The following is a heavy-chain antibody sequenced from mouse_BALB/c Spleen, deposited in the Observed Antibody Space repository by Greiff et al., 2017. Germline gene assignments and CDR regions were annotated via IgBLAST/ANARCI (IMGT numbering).Heavy chain of an antibody. CDR1: GYTFTSYW. Sequence: VQVVESGAELAKPGASVKMSCKASGYTFTSYWMHWVKQRPGQGLEWIGYINPSTGYTEYNQKFKDKATLTADKSSSTAYMQLSSLTSEDSAVYYCARSDYDGFSWFAYWGQGTLVTVSA. V-gene: IGHV1-7*01. D-gene: IGHD2-4*01. CDR3: ARSDYDGFSWFAY. CDR2: INPSTGYT. J-gene: IGHJ3*01.